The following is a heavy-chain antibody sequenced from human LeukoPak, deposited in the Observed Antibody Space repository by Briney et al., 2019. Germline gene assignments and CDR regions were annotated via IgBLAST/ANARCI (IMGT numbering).Heavy chain of an antibody. V-gene: IGHV3-21*01. CDR2: ISSSSSYI. Sequence: GGSLRLSCAASGFTFSSYSMNWVRQAPGKGLEWVSSISSSSSYIYYADSVKGRFTISRDNAKNSLYLQMNSLRAEDTAVYYCAKATLRFLEWSLYYFDYWGQGTLVTVSS. CDR1: GFTFSSYS. J-gene: IGHJ4*02. D-gene: IGHD3-3*01. CDR3: AKATLRFLEWSLYYFDY.